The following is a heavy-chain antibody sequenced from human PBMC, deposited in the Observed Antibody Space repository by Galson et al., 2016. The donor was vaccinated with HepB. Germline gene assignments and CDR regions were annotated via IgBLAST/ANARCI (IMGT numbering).Heavy chain of an antibody. D-gene: IGHD5-18*01. Sequence: SCKASGGTSSTYAISWVRQAPGQGLEWMGGIIPIFGTTNYAQKFQGRVTITADEVTNTAYMELSSLRFEDTAVYYCAKSGDTGMAPGTFDSWGQGTLVTVSS. J-gene: IGHJ4*02. CDR1: GGTSSTYA. V-gene: IGHV1-69*01. CDR2: IIPIFGTT. CDR3: AKSGDTGMAPGTFDS.